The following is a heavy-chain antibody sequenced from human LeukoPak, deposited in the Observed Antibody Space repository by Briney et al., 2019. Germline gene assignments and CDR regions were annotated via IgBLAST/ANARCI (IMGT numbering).Heavy chain of an antibody. CDR2: IFYSGST. Sequence: SETLSLTCTVSGGSISSSSYYWGWIRQPPGKGLEWIGSIFYSGSTYYNPSLKSRIAMSVDMSKNQFSLKLNSVTAADTAVYFCARLYPRGVNPIYFDYWGQGTLVTVSS. CDR1: GGSISSSSYY. D-gene: IGHD2-8*02. J-gene: IGHJ4*02. V-gene: IGHV4-39*01. CDR3: ARLYPRGVNPIYFDY.